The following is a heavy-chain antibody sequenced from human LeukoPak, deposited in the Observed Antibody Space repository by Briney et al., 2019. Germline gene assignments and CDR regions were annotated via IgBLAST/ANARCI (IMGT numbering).Heavy chain of an antibody. J-gene: IGHJ6*03. CDR2: IIPILGIA. CDR3: ARANIVVVPAAIYYYYMDV. Sequence: ASVKVSCKASGGTFSSYAISWVRQAPGQGLEWMGRIIPILGIANYAQKFQGRVTMTRDTSTSTVYMELSSLRSEDTAVYYCARANIVVVPAAIYYYYMDVWGKGTTVTVSS. V-gene: IGHV1-69*04. D-gene: IGHD2-2*01. CDR1: GGTFSSYA.